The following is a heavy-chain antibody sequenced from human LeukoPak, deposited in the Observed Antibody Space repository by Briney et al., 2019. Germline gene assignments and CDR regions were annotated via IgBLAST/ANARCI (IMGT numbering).Heavy chain of an antibody. CDR3: ARSGRGAPGTRYISDF. CDR1: GDSISSSNW. D-gene: IGHD1-14*01. V-gene: IGHV4-4*02. CDR2: VFSSGAT. Sequence: PSGTLSLTCAVSGDSISSSNWWTWVRQPPGQGLEWIGYVFSSGATNYNPSLKGRVTLLVDTSKNQFSLELSSVTAADTAVYYCARSGRGAPGTRYISDFWGQGTLVTVSS. J-gene: IGHJ4*02.